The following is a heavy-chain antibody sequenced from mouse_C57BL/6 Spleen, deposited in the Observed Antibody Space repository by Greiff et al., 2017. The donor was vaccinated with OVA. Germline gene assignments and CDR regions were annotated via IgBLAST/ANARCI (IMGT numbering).Heavy chain of an antibody. CDR3: AREDNDGYRDLYYYV. Sequence: VQLQQSGPELVKPGASVKIPCKASGYTFTDYYMDWVKQSPGTSLAWIGDINPNNGGTIYNQKFKGKATLTVDKSSSTAYMELRSLTSEDTAGYYCAREDNDGYRDLYYYVWGTRATVTVSS. D-gene: IGHD2-3*01. CDR2: INPNNGGT. CDR1: GYTFTDYY. J-gene: IGHJ1*03. V-gene: IGHV1-18*01.